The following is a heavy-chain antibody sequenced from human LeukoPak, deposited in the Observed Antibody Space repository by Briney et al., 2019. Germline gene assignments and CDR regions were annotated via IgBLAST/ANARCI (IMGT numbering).Heavy chain of an antibody. V-gene: IGHV3-30*04. D-gene: IGHD6-6*01. CDR1: GFTFTRDA. J-gene: IGHJ4*02. Sequence: GGSLRLSCAASGFTFTRDAVHWVRQAPGKGLEWVSLSVKGRFTISRDNSKNTLCLSMDSLGREGTSVSECANALPIAGRLRRSSPFDYWGQGTLVTVSS. CDR3: ANALPIAGRLRRSSPFDY.